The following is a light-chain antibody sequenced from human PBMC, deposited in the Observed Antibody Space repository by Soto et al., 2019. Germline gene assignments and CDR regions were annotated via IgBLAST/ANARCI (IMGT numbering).Light chain of an antibody. Sequence: QSVLTQPPSASGSPGQSVTTSCTGTSSDVGGYNYVTWYQQHPGKAPKLIIYEVSKRPSGVPDHFSGSKSGNTASLTVSGLQADDEADYYCSSFGGSNHVVFGGGTQLTVL. J-gene: IGLJ3*02. V-gene: IGLV2-8*01. CDR3: SSFGGSNHVV. CDR1: SSDVGGYNY. CDR2: EVS.